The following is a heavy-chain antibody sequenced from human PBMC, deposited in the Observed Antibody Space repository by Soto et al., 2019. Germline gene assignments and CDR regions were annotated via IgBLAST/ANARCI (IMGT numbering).Heavy chain of an antibody. J-gene: IGHJ6*02. CDR1: GYTFTSYG. Sequence: SVKVSCKASGYTFTSYGISWVRQAPGQGLEWMGGIIPIFGTANYAQKFQGRVTITADESTSTAYMELSSLRSEDTAVYYCARRYYDILTGYYGLSSYYYGMDVWGQGTTVTVSS. V-gene: IGHV1-69*13. CDR3: ARRYYDILTGYYGLSSYYYGMDV. CDR2: IIPIFGTA. D-gene: IGHD3-9*01.